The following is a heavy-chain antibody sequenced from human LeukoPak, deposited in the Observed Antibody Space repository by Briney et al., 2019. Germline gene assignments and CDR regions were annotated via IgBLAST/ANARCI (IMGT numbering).Heavy chain of an antibody. CDR2: ISGSGGST. V-gene: IGHV3-23*01. J-gene: IGHJ4*02. Sequence: GGSLRLSCAASGFTFSGYAMSWVRQAPGKGLEWVSAISGSGGSTYYADSVKGRFTISRDNSKNTLYLQMNSLRAEDTAVYYCARNENSGWGYFDYWGQGTLATVSS. CDR1: GFTFSGYA. CDR3: ARNENSGWGYFDY. D-gene: IGHD5-12*01.